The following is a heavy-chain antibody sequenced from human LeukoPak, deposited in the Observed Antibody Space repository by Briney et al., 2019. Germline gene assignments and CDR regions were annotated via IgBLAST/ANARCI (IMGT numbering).Heavy chain of an antibody. CDR3: ARDLNGDYFDY. CDR1: GGSISSFY. Sequence: SETLSLTCTVSGGSISSFYWSWIRQSAGKGLEWIGRIHASGTTNYNPSLKSRVTMSVDTSKNQFSLKLSPVTAADTAVYYCARDLNGDYFDYWGQGTLVTVSS. J-gene: IGHJ4*02. D-gene: IGHD4-17*01. V-gene: IGHV4-4*07. CDR2: IHASGTT.